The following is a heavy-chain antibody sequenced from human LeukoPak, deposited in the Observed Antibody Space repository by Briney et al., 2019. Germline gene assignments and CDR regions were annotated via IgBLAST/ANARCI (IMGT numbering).Heavy chain of an antibody. V-gene: IGHV3-30*02. Sequence: PGGSLRLSCAASGFTFSSYGMHWVRQAPGKGLEWVAFIRYDGSNKYYADSVKGRFTISRDNSKNTLYLQMNSLRAEDTAVYYCARKYGTCSNWFNPWGQGTLVTVSS. CDR2: IRYDGSNK. CDR3: ARKYGTCSNWFNP. CDR1: GFTFSSYG. D-gene: IGHD1-26*01. J-gene: IGHJ5*02.